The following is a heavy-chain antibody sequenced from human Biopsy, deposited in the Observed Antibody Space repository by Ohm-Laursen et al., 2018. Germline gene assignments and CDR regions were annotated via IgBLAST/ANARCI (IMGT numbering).Heavy chain of an antibody. V-gene: IGHV2-70*11. D-gene: IGHD6-13*01. CDR1: GFSLSARGMC. CDR3: ARTPILIVSAGLVYRHRRHFQGMDV. Sequence: TQTLTLTGSFSGFSLSARGMCVSWIRQAPGKALEWLARVDWDDYKDYSASLQTKLSISKDTSNDQVVLTVNNVDPADTATYYCARTPILIVSAGLVYRHRRHFQGMDVWGQGIAVTVS. J-gene: IGHJ6*02. CDR2: VDWDDYK.